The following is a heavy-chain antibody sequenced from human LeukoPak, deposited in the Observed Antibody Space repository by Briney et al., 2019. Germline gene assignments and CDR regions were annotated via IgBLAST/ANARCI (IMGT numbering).Heavy chain of an antibody. CDR2: ISSSGSTI. CDR3: ARFPTRESAYAFDI. J-gene: IGHJ3*02. V-gene: IGHV3-48*03. CDR1: GFTFSSYE. Sequence: GGSLRLSCAASGFTFSSYEMNWVRQAPGKGLEWVSYISSSGSTIYYADSVKGRFTISRDNAKNSLYLQMNSLRAEDTAVYYCARFPTRESAYAFDIWGQGTMVTVSS.